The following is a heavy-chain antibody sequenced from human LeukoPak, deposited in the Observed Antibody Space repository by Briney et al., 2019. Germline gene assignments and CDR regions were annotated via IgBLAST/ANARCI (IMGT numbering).Heavy chain of an antibody. D-gene: IGHD2-15*01. J-gene: IGHJ4*02. CDR3: ARAQGGPLGSYDH. CDR1: GFSVSSNF. CDR2: IYSGGYT. V-gene: IGHV3-53*01. Sequence: PGGSLRLSCAASGFSVSSNFMSWIRQAPGKGLEWVSLIYSGGYTYYADSVKGRLTISRDNSKNTLYLQMNSLRAEDTAVYYCARAQGGPLGSYDHWGQGTLVTVSS.